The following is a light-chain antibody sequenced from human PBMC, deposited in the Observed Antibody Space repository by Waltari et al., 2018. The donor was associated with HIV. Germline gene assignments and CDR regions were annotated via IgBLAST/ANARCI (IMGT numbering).Light chain of an antibody. J-gene: IGLJ2*01. CDR1: SSDVGGYNY. CDR3: CSYAGSYTFVV. V-gene: IGLV2-11*01. Sequence: QSALTQPRSVSGSPGQSVTISCTGTSSDVGGYNYVSWYQQHPGKAPKLMIYDVNKRPSEVPDHFSGSKSGNTASLTISGLQAEDEADYYCCSYAGSYTFVVFGAGTKLTVL. CDR2: DVN.